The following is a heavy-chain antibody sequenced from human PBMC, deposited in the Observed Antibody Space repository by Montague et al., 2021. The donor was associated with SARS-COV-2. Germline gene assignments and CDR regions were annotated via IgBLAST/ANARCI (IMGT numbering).Heavy chain of an antibody. Sequence: PALVKPTQTLTLTCTSSGFSLSTSGMCVSWIRQPPGKALEWLARIDWDDDKYYSTSLKTRLTISKDTSKNQVVLTMTNMDPVDTATYYCAREYSSGVYFDYWGQGTLVAVSS. CDR2: IDWDDDK. J-gene: IGHJ4*02. V-gene: IGHV2-70*11. CDR1: GFSLSTSGMC. CDR3: AREYSSGVYFDY. D-gene: IGHD6-19*01.